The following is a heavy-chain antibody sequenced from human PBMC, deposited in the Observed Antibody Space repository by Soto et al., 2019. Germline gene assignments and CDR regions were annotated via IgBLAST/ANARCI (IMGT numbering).Heavy chain of an antibody. CDR2: INPDTGDT. J-gene: IGHJ3*02. Sequence: QVQLVQSGAEVKQPGASVKVSCKASGYSFTGYYMHWVRQAPGQGLEWMAWINPDTGDTNYAQKFQVRVTMTRDTSISTAYMELSSLTSDDTAVYYCAKEVEMALPAFDIWGQGTMVTVSS. D-gene: IGHD2-2*01. CDR3: AKEVEMALPAFDI. V-gene: IGHV1-2*02. CDR1: GYSFTGYY.